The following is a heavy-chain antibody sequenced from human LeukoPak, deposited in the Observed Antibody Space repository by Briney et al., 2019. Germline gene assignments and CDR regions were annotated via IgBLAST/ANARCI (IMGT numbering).Heavy chain of an antibody. V-gene: IGHV4-31*03. Sequence: SRTLSLTCTVSGGSISSGGYYWSWVRQHPGKGLEWIGFIYYSGRSTYNPSLKSRVTISVDTSKNQFSLKLSSVTAADPAVYYCARDSGGGYSYGPVFGMDVWGQGTTVTVSS. J-gene: IGHJ6*02. D-gene: IGHD5-18*01. CDR3: ARDSGGGYSYGPVFGMDV. CDR2: IYYSGRS. CDR1: GGSISSGGYY.